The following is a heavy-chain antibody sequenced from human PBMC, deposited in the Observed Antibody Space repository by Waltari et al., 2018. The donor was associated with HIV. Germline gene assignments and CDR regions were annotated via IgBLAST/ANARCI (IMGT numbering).Heavy chain of an antibody. CDR3: AKVDTHGYLPYN. J-gene: IGHJ4*02. V-gene: IGHV3-21*01. CDR1: GFTFSGHT. CDR2: ISSSGTYI. D-gene: IGHD5-12*01. Sequence: EVQLVESGGGLVKPGGSLRLSCAASGFTFSGHTRNWVRQAPGKGLEWVSSISSSGTYIYYVDSVQGRFTISRDNAKNSLYLQMNSLRVEDTAIYYCAKVDTHGYLPYNWGQGTLVTVSS.